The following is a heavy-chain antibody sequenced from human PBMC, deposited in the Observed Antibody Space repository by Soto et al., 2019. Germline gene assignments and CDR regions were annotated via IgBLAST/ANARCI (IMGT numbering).Heavy chain of an antibody. CDR2: IIPILGIA. D-gene: IGHD6-13*01. J-gene: IGHJ5*02. V-gene: IGHV1-69*04. Sequence: SVKVSCKASGGTFSSYTISWVRQAPGQGLEWMGRIIPILGIANYAQKFQGRVTITADKSTSTAYMELSSLRAEDTAVYYCAKDGWLAAAGRGRLDPWGQGTLVTVSS. CDR1: GGTFSSYT. CDR3: AKDGWLAAAGRGRLDP.